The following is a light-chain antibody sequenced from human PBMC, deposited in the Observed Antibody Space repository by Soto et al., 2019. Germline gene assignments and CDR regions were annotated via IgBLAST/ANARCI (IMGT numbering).Light chain of an antibody. CDR1: SGHRSYI. V-gene: IGLV4-60*03. Sequence: QLVLTQSSSASASLGSSVNLTCTLSSGHRSYIIAWHQQQPGKAPRFLMRLESSGSQNKGSGVPDRFSGSSSGAARYLTISNLQSEDEADSYCETWNRNTRVFGGGTKLTVL. CDR3: ETWNRNTRV. CDR2: LESSGSQ. J-gene: IGLJ3*02.